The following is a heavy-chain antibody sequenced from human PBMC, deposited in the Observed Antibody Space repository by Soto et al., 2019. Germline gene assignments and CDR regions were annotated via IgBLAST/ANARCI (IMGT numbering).Heavy chain of an antibody. Sequence: GGSLRLSCAASGFTFSSYALSWVRQAPGKGLEWVSAISGSGGRTYYADSVKGRFTISRDNSKNTLYLQMNGLRAEDTAVYYCAAMGGESYGDYGDFFHYWGQGTLVTVSS. CDR3: AAMGGESYGDYGDFFHY. V-gene: IGHV3-23*01. J-gene: IGHJ4*02. D-gene: IGHD4-17*01. CDR1: GFTFSSYA. CDR2: ISGSGGRT.